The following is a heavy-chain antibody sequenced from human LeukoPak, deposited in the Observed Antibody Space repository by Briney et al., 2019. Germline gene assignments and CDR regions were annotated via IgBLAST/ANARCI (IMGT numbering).Heavy chain of an antibody. CDR1: GFXXXSYA. Sequence: LXLXXXXSGFXXXSYAMSWVRQAPGKGLEWVSAISGSGGSTYYADSVKGRFTISRDNSKNTLYLQMNSLRAEDAAVYYCAKDQYDILTGFDYWGQGTLVTVSS. V-gene: IGHV3-23*01. D-gene: IGHD3-9*01. J-gene: IGHJ4*02. CDR3: AKDQYDILTGFDY. CDR2: ISGSGGST.